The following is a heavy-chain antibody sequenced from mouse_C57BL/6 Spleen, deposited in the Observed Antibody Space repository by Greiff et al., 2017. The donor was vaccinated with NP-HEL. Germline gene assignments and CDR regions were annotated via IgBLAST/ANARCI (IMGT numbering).Heavy chain of an antibody. CDR2: ISDGGSYT. CDR3: ARVYDYDGVAY. CDR1: GFTFSSYA. Sequence: DVMLVESGGGLVKPGGSLKLSCAASGFTFSSYAMSWVRQTPEKRLEWVATISDGGSYTYYPDNVKGRFTISRDNAKNNLYLQMSHLKSEDTAMYYCARVYDYDGVAYWGQGTLVTVSA. D-gene: IGHD2-4*01. V-gene: IGHV5-4*03. J-gene: IGHJ3*01.